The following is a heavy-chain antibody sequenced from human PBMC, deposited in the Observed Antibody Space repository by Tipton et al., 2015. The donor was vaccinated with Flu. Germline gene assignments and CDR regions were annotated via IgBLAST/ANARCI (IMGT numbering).Heavy chain of an antibody. J-gene: IGHJ5*02. Sequence: TLSLTCTVSGGSISSGNYYWTWIRQPAGKGLEWIGRIYTRGSTNYNPSLKSRVTMSVDTSKNQFSLKVTSVTAADTAVYYCAKEGSYNILTNYYNKGVDPWGQGTLVIVSS. V-gene: IGHV4-61*02. CDR2: IYTRGST. CDR3: AKEGSYNILTNYYNKGVDP. CDR1: GGSISSGNYY. D-gene: IGHD3-9*01.